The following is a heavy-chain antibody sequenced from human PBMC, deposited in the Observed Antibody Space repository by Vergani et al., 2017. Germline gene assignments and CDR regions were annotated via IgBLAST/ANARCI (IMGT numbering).Heavy chain of an antibody. Sequence: QVQVVQSGAEVKKSGASVKVSCKTSGYTFSNYYMHWVRQAPGQGLEWMGIINPSGGHTNYAQKFQGRVTMTRDTSTSTVYMALSSLKSEDTAIYYCARGDYGILTGYRYWGQGTLVTVSA. V-gene: IGHV1-46*03. CDR2: INPSGGHT. CDR1: GYTFSNYY. J-gene: IGHJ4*02. CDR3: ARGDYGILTGYRY. D-gene: IGHD3-9*01.